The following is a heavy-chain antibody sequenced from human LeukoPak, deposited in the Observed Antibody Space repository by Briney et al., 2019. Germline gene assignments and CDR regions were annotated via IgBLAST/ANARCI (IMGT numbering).Heavy chain of an antibody. J-gene: IGHJ3*02. CDR2: ISGSGGST. CDR1: GFTFSSYA. V-gene: IGHV3-23*01. Sequence: PGGSLRLSCAASGFTFSSYAMSWVRQAPGKGLEWVSAISGSGGSTYYADSVKGRFTISRDDSKNTPYLQMNSLRAEDTAVYYCAKAIGGSVLSAFDIWGQGTMVTVSS. CDR3: AKAIGGSVLSAFDI. D-gene: IGHD4-23*01.